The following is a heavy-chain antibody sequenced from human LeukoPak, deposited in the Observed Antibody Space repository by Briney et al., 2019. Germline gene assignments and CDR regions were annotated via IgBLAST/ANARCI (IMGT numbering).Heavy chain of an antibody. CDR1: GFTFTSSA. CDR3: AAVPYYGDLHFEY. CDR2: IVVGSGNT. Sequence: TSVKVSCKASGFTFTSSAMQWVRQARGQRLEWIGWIVVGSGNTNYAQKFQERVTITRDMSTSTAYMELSSLRSEDTAVYYCAAVPYYGDLHFEYWGQGTLVTVSS. D-gene: IGHD4-17*01. J-gene: IGHJ4*02. V-gene: IGHV1-58*02.